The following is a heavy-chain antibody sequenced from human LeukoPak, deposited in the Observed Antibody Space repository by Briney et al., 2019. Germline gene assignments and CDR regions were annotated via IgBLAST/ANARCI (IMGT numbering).Heavy chain of an antibody. J-gene: IGHJ4*02. CDR2: ISAYNGNT. Sequence: ASVKVSCKASGYTFTSYGISWVRQAPGQGLEWMGWISAYNGNTNYAQKLQGRVTMTTDTSTSTAYMELRSLRSDDTAVYYCARDRCSSTSCYWGGEYYFDYWGQGTLVTVSS. CDR1: GYTFTSYG. V-gene: IGHV1-18*01. D-gene: IGHD2-2*01. CDR3: ARDRCSSTSCYWGGEYYFDY.